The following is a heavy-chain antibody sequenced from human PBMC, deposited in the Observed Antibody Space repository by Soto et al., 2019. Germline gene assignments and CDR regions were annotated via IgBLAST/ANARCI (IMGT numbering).Heavy chain of an antibody. V-gene: IGHV3-30-3*01. J-gene: IGHJ6*02. CDR1: GFTFSSYA. CDR3: ARGGLYYDILTGLNPPSYYYDGMDV. D-gene: IGHD3-9*01. CDR2: ISYDGSNK. Sequence: QVQLVESGGGVVQPGRSLRLSCAASGFTFSSYAMHWVRQAPGKGLEWVAVISYDGSNKYYADSVKGRFTISRDNSKNTLYLQMNSLRAEDTAVYYCARGGLYYDILTGLNPPSYYYDGMDVWGQGTTVTVSS.